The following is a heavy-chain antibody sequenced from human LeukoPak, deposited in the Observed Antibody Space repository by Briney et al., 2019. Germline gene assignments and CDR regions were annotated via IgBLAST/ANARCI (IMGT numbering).Heavy chain of an antibody. CDR1: GFTFSSYA. D-gene: IGHD3-22*01. V-gene: IGHV3-23*01. Sequence: QPGGSLRLSCAASGFTFSSYAMSWVRQAPGKGLEWVSAISGSGGSTYYADSVKGRFTISRDNSKNTLYLQMNSLRAEDTALYYCARGRLSGYYLTDAFDIWGQGTMVTVSS. CDR2: ISGSGGST. CDR3: ARGRLSGYYLTDAFDI. J-gene: IGHJ3*02.